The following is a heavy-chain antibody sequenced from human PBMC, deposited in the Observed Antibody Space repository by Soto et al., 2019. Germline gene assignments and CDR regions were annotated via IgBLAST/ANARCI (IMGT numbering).Heavy chain of an antibody. CDR3: VPRGNYMGQS. Sequence: EVQLLESGGGLVQPGGSLRLSCAASGFTFSSYAMSWVRQAPGKGLVWVSGISASGNNTYFADSVKGRFAISRDNSRNTVYLQLSSLRVEDTATYYCVPRGNYMGQSWGQGTPVTVSS. J-gene: IGHJ1*01. CDR2: ISASGNNT. CDR1: GFTFSSYA. V-gene: IGHV3-23*01. D-gene: IGHD1-26*01.